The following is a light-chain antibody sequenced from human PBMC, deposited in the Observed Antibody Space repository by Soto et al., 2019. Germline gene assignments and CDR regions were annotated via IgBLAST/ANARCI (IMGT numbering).Light chain of an antibody. J-gene: IGKJ2*01. V-gene: IGKV1-9*01. Sequence: DIQLTQSPSFLSASVGDIVTITCRASQGINNYLAWYQQKPGKAPKLLIYVASTLQSGVPSRFSGSGSGTEFTLTISSLQPEDSATYYCQQLNTYPRTFGQGTKLEIK. CDR2: VAS. CDR3: QQLNTYPRT. CDR1: QGINNY.